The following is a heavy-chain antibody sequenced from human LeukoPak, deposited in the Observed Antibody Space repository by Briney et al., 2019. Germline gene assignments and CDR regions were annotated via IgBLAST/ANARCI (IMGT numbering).Heavy chain of an antibody. Sequence: PSETLSLTCTVSGGSISSGDYYWSWIRQPPGTGLEWIGYIYYSGSTYYNPSLKSRVTISVDTSKNQFSLKLSSVTAADTAVYYCARAGKPWGWFDPWGQGTLVTVSS. V-gene: IGHV4-30-4*01. CDR3: ARAGKPWGWFDP. CDR2: IYYSGST. CDR1: GGSISSGDYY. J-gene: IGHJ5*02. D-gene: IGHD3-10*01.